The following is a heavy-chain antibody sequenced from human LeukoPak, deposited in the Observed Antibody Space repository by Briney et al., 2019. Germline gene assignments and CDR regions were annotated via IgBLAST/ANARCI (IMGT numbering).Heavy chain of an antibody. V-gene: IGHV4-59*01. Sequence: SETLSLTCTVSGGSISSYYWSWIRQPPGKGLEWIGYIYYSGSTNYNPSLKSRVTISVDTSKNQFSLKLSSVTAADTAVYYCARTTILLGGVWFDPWGRGTLVTVSS. CDR3: ARTTILLGGVWFDP. D-gene: IGHD1-26*01. CDR2: IYYSGST. J-gene: IGHJ5*02. CDR1: GGSISSYY.